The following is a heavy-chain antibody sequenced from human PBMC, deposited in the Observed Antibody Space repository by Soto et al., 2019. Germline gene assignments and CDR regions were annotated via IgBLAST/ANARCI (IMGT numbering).Heavy chain of an antibody. D-gene: IGHD5-18*01. CDR3: ARDEGGYNFGSVYGLDV. J-gene: IGHJ6*02. CDR1: GDTFSSHT. CDR2: VIHTLDIL. V-gene: IGHV1-69*08. Sequence: QVQLVQSGAEVKRPGSSVKVSCKASGDTFSSHTIIAWVRQAPGQGLEWMGRVIHTLDILDYAQRFQDRVTIYADTSTSTAYLELTSLTSEDTAIYYCARDEGGYNFGSVYGLDVWGQGTTVNVSS.